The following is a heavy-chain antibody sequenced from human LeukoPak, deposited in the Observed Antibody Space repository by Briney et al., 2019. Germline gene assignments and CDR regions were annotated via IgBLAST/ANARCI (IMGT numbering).Heavy chain of an antibody. D-gene: IGHD1/OR15-1a*01. Sequence: ASVKVSCKASGYTFTAYYMHWVRQAPGQGLEWMGWINPNSGGTNYAQKFQGRVTMTRDTSISTAYMELSRLRSDDTAVYYCAKSWAGTTYYYYYMNVWGKGTTVTISS. CDR1: GYTFTAYY. CDR3: AKSWAGTTYYYYYMNV. V-gene: IGHV1-2*02. CDR2: INPNSGGT. J-gene: IGHJ6*03.